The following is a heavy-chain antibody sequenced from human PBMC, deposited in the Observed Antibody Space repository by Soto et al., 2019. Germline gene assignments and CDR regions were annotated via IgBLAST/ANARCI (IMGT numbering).Heavy chain of an antibody. J-gene: IGHJ4*02. D-gene: IGHD2-2*01. V-gene: IGHV6-1*01. CDR3: ARAGHIVVVPAAYLDY. CDR2: TYYRSKWYN. Sequence: SQTLSLTCAISGDSVSSNSAAWNWIRQSPSRGLEWLGRTYYRSKWYNDYAVSVKSRITINPDTSKNQFSLQLNSVTPEDTAVYYXARAGHIVVVPAAYLDYWGQGTLVTVSS. CDR1: GDSVSSNSAA.